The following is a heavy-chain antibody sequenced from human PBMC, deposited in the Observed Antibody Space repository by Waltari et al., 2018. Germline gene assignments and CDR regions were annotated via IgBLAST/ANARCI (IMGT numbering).Heavy chain of an antibody. Sequence: QVQLVQSGAEVKKPGASVKVSCKASGYTFTSYDINWVRQATGQGLEWMGWMNPNGGNTGYAQKFQGIVTMTRNTSISTAYMELSSLRSEDTAVYYCARELWGSYYYYYGMDVWCQGTTVTVSS. J-gene: IGHJ6*02. CDR2: MNPNGGNT. CDR1: GYTFTSYD. CDR3: ARELWGSYYYYYGMDV. D-gene: IGHD3-16*01. V-gene: IGHV1-8*01.